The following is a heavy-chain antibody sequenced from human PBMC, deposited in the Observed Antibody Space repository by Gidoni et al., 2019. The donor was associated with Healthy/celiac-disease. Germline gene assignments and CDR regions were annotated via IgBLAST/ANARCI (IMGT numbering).Heavy chain of an antibody. Sequence: QLQLQESGPGLVKPSETLSLTCTVSGGSISSSSYYWGWIRQPPGKGLEWIGSIYYSGSTYYNPSLKSRVTISVDTSKNQFSLKLSSVTAADTAVYYCARHEKWGRYYYYYGMDVWGQGTTVTVSS. J-gene: IGHJ6*02. CDR2: IYYSGST. V-gene: IGHV4-39*01. D-gene: IGHD3-16*01. CDR3: ARHEKWGRYYYYYGMDV. CDR1: GGSISSSSYY.